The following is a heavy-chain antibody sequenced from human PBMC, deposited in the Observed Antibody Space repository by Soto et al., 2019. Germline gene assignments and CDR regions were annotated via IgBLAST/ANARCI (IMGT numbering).Heavy chain of an antibody. J-gene: IGHJ4*02. V-gene: IGHV3-13*01. Sequence: EVQLVESGGGLVQPGGSLRLSCAASGFTFSTDDMHWVRQATGKGLEWVAAISTTGGTHSPDSVKGRFTISRDNAKNSLYLQMNSLRAGDTAVYYCARGRTRSSCYDYWGQGTLVTVSP. CDR1: GFTFSTDD. CDR3: ARGRTRSSCYDY. CDR2: ISTTGGT. D-gene: IGHD2-15*01.